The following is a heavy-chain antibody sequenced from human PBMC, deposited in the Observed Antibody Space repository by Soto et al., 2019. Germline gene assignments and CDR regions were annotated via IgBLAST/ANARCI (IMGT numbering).Heavy chain of an antibody. J-gene: IGHJ4*02. CDR2: IYYSGST. V-gene: IGHV4-59*01. Sequence: SETLSLTCTVSGGSISSYYWSWIRQPPGKGLEWIGYIYYSGSTNYNPSLKSRVTISVDTSENQFSLKLSSVTAADTAVYYCARHSGYDYDFDYWGQGTLVTVSS. CDR1: GGSISSYY. D-gene: IGHD5-12*01. CDR3: ARHSGYDYDFDY.